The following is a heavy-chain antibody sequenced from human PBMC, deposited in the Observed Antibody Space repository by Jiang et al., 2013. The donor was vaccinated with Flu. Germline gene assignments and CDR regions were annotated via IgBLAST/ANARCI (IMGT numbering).Heavy chain of an antibody. J-gene: IGHJ4*02. Sequence: SGAEVKKPGASVKVSCKASGYIFTSYYMHWVRQAPGQGLEWMGMINPSGGRTTYAQMFQERIIMTRDTSTSTVYMELSSLRSEDTAVYYCARDGTLSFDYWGQGTLV. CDR2: INPSGGRT. CDR1: GYIFTSYY. CDR3: ARDGTLSFDY. V-gene: IGHV1-46*01.